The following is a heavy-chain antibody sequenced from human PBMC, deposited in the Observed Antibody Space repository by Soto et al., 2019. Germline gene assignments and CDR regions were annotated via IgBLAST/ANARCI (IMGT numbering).Heavy chain of an antibody. CDR3: AKGHDSGSYYCMDV. D-gene: IGHD5-12*01. CDR2: ISFDGTNK. CDR1: GFTFGSSG. Sequence: QVQLVESGGGVVQPGRSLRLSCAASGFTFGSSGMHWVRQAPGKGLEWVAVISFDGTNKYYADSVKGRFTISRDNSKNTRALQMNSLRAEDTAVYSCAKGHDSGSYYCMDVWGKGTTVTVSS. J-gene: IGHJ6*03. V-gene: IGHV3-30*18.